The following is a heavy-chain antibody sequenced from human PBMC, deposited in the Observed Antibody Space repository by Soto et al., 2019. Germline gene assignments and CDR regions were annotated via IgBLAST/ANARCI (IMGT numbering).Heavy chain of an antibody. CDR1: GFTFSSYA. CDR3: AKASIFGVVIIPPDWYFDL. J-gene: IGHJ2*01. Sequence: EVQLLESGGGLVQPGGSLRLSCAASGFTFSSYAMSWVRQAPGKGLEWVSAISGSGGSTYYADSVKGRFTISRDNSKNARYLQMNSLRAEDTAVYYCAKASIFGVVIIPPDWYFDLWGRGTLVTVSS. CDR2: ISGSGGST. V-gene: IGHV3-23*01. D-gene: IGHD3-3*01.